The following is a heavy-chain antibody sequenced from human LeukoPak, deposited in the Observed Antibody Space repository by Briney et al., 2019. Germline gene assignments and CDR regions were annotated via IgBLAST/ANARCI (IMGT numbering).Heavy chain of an antibody. V-gene: IGHV4-59*08. CDR2: ISDIGSI. J-gene: IGHJ4*02. D-gene: IGHD2/OR15-2a*01. CDR3: AGHHPRNTVDF. CDR1: GGSISSYY. Sequence: SETLSLTCTVSGGSISSYYWTWIRQPPRKGLEWIAYISDIGSINYNPSLKSRVTISLDTSKNQFSLKLSSVTAADTAVYYCAGHHPRNTVDFWGQGTLVTSPQ.